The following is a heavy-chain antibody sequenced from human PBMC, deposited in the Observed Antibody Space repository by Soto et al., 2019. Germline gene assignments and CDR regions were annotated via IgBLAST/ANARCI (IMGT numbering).Heavy chain of an antibody. CDR1: GYTFTSYY. J-gene: IGHJ4*02. CDR2: INPSGGST. D-gene: IGHD6-13*01. V-gene: IGHV1-46*01. CDR3: ARDQGRIAAAGTSDY. Sequence: QVQLVQSGAEVKKPGASVKVSCKASGYTFTSYYMHWVRQAPGQGLEWMGIINPSGGSTSYAQKFPGRGTMTRDTSTSTVYMELSSLRSEDTAVYYCARDQGRIAAAGTSDYWGQGTLVTVSS.